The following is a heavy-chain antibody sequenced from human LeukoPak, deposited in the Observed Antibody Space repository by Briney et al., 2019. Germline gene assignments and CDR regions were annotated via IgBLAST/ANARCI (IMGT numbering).Heavy chain of an antibody. CDR3: ASAYTYVRLGDH. V-gene: IGHV3-74*01. D-gene: IGHD3-16*01. CDR1: GFSFSNYW. J-gene: IGHJ4*02. CDR2: TNLHGTAV. Sequence: GGSLRLPCAVSGFSFSNYWMHWVRQAPGKGLVWVARTNLHGTAVDYADSVKGRFTISRDNAKNTLFLQMNSLRAEDTAVYYCASAYTYVRLGDHWGQGTLVTVSS.